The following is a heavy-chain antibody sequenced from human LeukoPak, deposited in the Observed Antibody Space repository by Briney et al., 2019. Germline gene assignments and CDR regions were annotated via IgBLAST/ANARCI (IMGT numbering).Heavy chain of an antibody. V-gene: IGHV3-15*01. J-gene: IGHJ6*03. CDR1: GFTLSNAW. CDR2: FKSKTDGGTT. D-gene: IGHD1-1*01. Sequence: GGSLRLSCAASGFTLSNAWMSWVRQAPGKGLEWVGRFKSKTDGGTTDYAAPVKGRFTISRDDSKNTVYLRINSLKTEDTAVYYCTTSLDYYYYYMDVWGKGTTVTVSS. CDR3: TTSLDYYYYYMDV.